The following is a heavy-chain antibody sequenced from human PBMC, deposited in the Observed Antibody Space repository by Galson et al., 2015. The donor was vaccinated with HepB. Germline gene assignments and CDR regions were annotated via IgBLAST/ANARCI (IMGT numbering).Heavy chain of an antibody. CDR2: IVPISYTA. V-gene: IGHV1-69*13. J-gene: IGHJ6*03. CDR1: GGTFNTYS. Sequence: SVKVSCKASGGTFNTYSVNWVRQAPGQGLEWMGGIVPISYTADYAQKFQGRVTITADESTSTVYMELSSLRYEDTAVYYCARVGRPRDYYYHYMDVWGKGTTVTVSS. D-gene: IGHD6-6*01. CDR3: ARVGRPRDYYYHYMDV.